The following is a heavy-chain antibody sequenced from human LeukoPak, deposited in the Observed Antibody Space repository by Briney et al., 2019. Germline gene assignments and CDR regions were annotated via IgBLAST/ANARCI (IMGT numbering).Heavy chain of an antibody. Sequence: APVKVSCKASGYTFTGYYMHWVRQAPGQGLEWMGRINPNSGGTNYAQKFQGRVTMTRDTSISTAYMELSRLRSDDTAVYYCASRRIAAAGIVDYWGQGTLVTVSS. CDR3: ASRRIAAAGIVDY. D-gene: IGHD6-13*01. CDR2: INPNSGGT. V-gene: IGHV1-2*06. CDR1: GYTFTGYY. J-gene: IGHJ4*02.